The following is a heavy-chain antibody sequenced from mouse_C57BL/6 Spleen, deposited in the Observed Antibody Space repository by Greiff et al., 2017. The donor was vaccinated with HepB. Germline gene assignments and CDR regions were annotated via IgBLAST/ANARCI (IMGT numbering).Heavy chain of an antibody. Sequence: QVQLQQPGAELVKPGASVKMSCKASGYTFTSYWITWVKQRPGQGLEWIGDIYPGSGSTNYNEKFKSKATLTVDTSSSTAYMQLSSLTSEDSAVYYCARGDGYYVRDAMDYWGQGTSVTVSS. J-gene: IGHJ4*01. D-gene: IGHD2-3*01. V-gene: IGHV1-55*01. CDR1: GYTFTSYW. CDR3: ARGDGYYVRDAMDY. CDR2: IYPGSGST.